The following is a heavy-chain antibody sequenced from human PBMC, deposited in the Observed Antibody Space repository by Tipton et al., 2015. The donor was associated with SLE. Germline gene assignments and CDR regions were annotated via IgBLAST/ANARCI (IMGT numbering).Heavy chain of an antibody. J-gene: IGHJ1*01. CDR3: ARKGEGGGSQQ. Sequence: QVQLVQSGAEVKKPGESLKISCKGSGYTFTSYGISLVRQAPGQGLEWMGWISAYNGNTNYAQKLQGRVTMTADTSTSTAYMELRSLRSDDTAVDSGARKGEGGGSQQWGRGTLVTVSS. D-gene: IGHD2-15*01. CDR1: GYTFTSYG. CDR2: ISAYNGNT. V-gene: IGHV1-18*01.